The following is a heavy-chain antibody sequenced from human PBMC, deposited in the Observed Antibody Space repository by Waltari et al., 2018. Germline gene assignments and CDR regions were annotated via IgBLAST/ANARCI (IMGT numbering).Heavy chain of an antibody. J-gene: IGHJ4*02. D-gene: IGHD3-3*01. Sequence: QVQLVQSGAEVKKPGSSVKVSCKASGGTFSSYAISWVRQAPGQGLEWMGRIIPIVGTANYAQKFQGRVTMTAYKSTSTAYMELSSLRAEDTAVYDCARGPYDFWSGYFDDWGQGTLVTVSS. CDR2: IIPIVGTA. CDR1: GGTFSSYA. V-gene: IGHV1-69*04. CDR3: ARGPYDFWSGYFDD.